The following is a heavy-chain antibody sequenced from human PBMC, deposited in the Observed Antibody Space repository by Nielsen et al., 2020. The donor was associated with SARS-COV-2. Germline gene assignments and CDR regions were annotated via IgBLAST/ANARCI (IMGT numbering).Heavy chain of an antibody. J-gene: IGHJ4*02. D-gene: IGHD3-3*01. CDR2: IKQDGSEK. Sequence: GESLKISCPASGFTFSSYWMSWVRQAPGKGLEWVANIKQDGSEKYYVDSVKGRFTISRDNAKNSLYLQMNSLRAEDTAVYYCARDYSFLSWSGYYYFDYWGQGTLVTVSS. CDR3: ARDYSFLSWSGYYYFDY. CDR1: GFTFSSYW. V-gene: IGHV3-7*01.